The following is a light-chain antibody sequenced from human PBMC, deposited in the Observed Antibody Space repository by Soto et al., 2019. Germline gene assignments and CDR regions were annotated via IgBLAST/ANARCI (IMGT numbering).Light chain of an antibody. J-gene: IGKJ4*01. Sequence: EIVLTQSPATLSLFTGERATLSCRASQSVRTYLAWYQQKPGQAPRLLISNASNRATGIPARFSGSGSGTDFTLTISSLEAEDFAVYYCHQRSNWPRTFGGGTKVDI. CDR1: QSVRTY. V-gene: IGKV3-11*01. CDR2: NAS. CDR3: HQRSNWPRT.